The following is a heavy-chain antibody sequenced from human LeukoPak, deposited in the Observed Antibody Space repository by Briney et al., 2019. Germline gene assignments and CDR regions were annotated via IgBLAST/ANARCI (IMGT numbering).Heavy chain of an antibody. V-gene: IGHV4-59*08. J-gene: IGHJ5*02. D-gene: IGHD2-15*01. Sequence: SETLSLTSTVSGGSISSYYWSWIRQPPGKGLEWIGYIYYSGSTNYNPSLKSRVTISVDTSKNQFSLKLSSATAADTAVYYCARHSSPMVVVAATLVWFDPWGQGTLVTVSS. CDR3: ARHSSPMVVVAATLVWFDP. CDR1: GGSISSYY. CDR2: IYYSGST.